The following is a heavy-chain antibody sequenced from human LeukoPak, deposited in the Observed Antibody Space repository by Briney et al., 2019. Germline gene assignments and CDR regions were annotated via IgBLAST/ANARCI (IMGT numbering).Heavy chain of an antibody. CDR1: GYTLTELS. V-gene: IGHV1-2*02. Sequence: ASVKVSCKVSGYTLTELSMHWVRQAPGQGLEWMGWINPNSGGTNYAQKFQGRVTMTRDTSISTAYMELSRLRSDDTAVYYCARGEYSYDDYWGQGTLVTVSS. CDR3: ARGEYSYDDY. J-gene: IGHJ4*02. CDR2: INPNSGGT. D-gene: IGHD5-18*01.